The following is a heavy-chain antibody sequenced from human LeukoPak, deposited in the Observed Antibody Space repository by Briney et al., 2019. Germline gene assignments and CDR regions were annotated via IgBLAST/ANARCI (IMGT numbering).Heavy chain of an antibody. CDR2: ITSSSRYI. CDR3: AREAGYGSGTYSDYYFYYMDV. D-gene: IGHD3-10*01. CDR1: GFTFSSYA. J-gene: IGHJ6*03. V-gene: IGHV3-21*01. Sequence: GGSLRLSCAASGFTFSSYAMSWVRQAPGKGLEWVSAITSSSRYIYYADSLKGRFTISRDNAKKSLYLQMSSLRAEDTAVYHCAREAGYGSGTYSDYYFYYMDVWGKGTTVTVSS.